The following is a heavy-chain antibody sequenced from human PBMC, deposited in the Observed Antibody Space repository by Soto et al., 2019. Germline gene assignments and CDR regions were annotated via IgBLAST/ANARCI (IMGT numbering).Heavy chain of an antibody. CDR2: ISPEGSEK. CDR1: GFIFSDYW. CDR3: VRARIDY. Sequence: EVQLVESGGGLVQPGGSLRLSCAVSGFIFSDYWMTWVRQAPGKGLEWVATISPEGSEKYYVDSLKGRFTISRDNAKNSLYLQMLSLRAEDTALYYCVRARIDYWGRGTLITVSS. V-gene: IGHV3-7*03. J-gene: IGHJ4*02.